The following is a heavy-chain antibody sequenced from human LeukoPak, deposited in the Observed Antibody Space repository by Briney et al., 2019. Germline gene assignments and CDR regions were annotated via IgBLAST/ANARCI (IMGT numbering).Heavy chain of an antibody. CDR2: INPNTGVT. CDR1: GFTFTDYY. J-gene: IGHJ4*02. D-gene: IGHD3-10*01. CDR3: ARNYYGSGNYYLVGY. V-gene: IGHV1-2*02. Sequence: ASVKVSCKASGFTFTDYYMHWVRQAPGQGLEWMGWINPNTGVTNRAQKFQGRVTMTRDTSITTACMELTRLKSDDTAVYYCARNYYGSGNYYLVGYWGQGTLVTVSS.